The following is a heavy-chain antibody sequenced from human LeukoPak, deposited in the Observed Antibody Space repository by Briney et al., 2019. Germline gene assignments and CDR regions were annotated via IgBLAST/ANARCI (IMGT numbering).Heavy chain of an antibody. D-gene: IGHD3-3*01. Sequence: GGSLRLSCAASGFTFNKYAMSWVRQAPGKGLEGVSAISGSGGHTYYADSVKARFTISRDNSQNTVSLQLNNLRIEDTALYYCAKTSLSDPSGHYYYMDVWGKGTTVTVSS. CDR2: ISGSGGHT. CDR1: GFTFNKYA. J-gene: IGHJ6*03. CDR3: AKTSLSDPSGHYYYMDV. V-gene: IGHV3-23*01.